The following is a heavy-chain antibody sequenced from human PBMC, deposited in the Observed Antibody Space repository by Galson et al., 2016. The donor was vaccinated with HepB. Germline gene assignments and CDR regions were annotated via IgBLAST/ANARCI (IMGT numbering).Heavy chain of an antibody. J-gene: IGHJ4*02. Sequence: SLRLSCAASGFTFSRYAMSWVRQAPGKGLEWVSSISGSGDSTYYAESVKGRFTISRDNSKNRLYLEMNSLRAEDTAVYYCTFDYWGQGTLVIVSS. CDR2: ISGSGDST. V-gene: IGHV3-23*01. CDR3: TFDY. CDR1: GFTFSRYA.